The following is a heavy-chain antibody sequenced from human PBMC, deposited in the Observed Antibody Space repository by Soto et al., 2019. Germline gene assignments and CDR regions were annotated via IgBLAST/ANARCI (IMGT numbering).Heavy chain of an antibody. V-gene: IGHV3-23*01. D-gene: IGHD5-18*01. CDR3: AKEGDLIGYNYGSCFDY. J-gene: IGHJ4*02. CDR2: ITGSGGST. CDR1: GFTFSSYS. Sequence: LRLSWAASGFTFSSYSMSWVRQAPGKGLEWVSAITGSGGSTYYADSVKGRFTISRDNSKNTLYLQMNSLRAEDTAVYYCAKEGDLIGYNYGSCFDYWGQGTLVTVSS.